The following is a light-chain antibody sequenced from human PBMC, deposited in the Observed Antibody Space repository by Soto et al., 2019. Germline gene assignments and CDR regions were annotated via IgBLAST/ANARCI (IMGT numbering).Light chain of an antibody. CDR3: CAYAGRYTDVV. J-gene: IGLJ2*01. V-gene: IGLV2-11*01. CDR2: DVS. Sequence: QSALTQPRSVSGSPGQSVTISCTGTSSDVGGYNYVSWYQQHPGKAPKLMIYDVSKRPSGVPDRFSGSKSGNTASLTISGLQAGDEDDYSGCAYAGRYTDVVFGGGTKLTVL. CDR1: SSDVGGYNY.